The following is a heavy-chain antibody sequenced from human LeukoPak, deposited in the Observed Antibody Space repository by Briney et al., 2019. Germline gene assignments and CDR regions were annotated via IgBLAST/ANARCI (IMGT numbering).Heavy chain of an antibody. J-gene: IGHJ5*02. V-gene: IGHV3-30-3*01. CDR2: ISYDGSNK. CDR3: ARERVVEVVVVPAEFWFDP. D-gene: IGHD2-2*01. Sequence: PGRSLRLSCAASGFIFSSYAMHWVRQAPGKGLEWVAVISYDGSNKYYADSVKGRFTISRDNSKNTLYLQMNSLRAEDTAVYYCARERVVEVVVVPAEFWFDPWGQGTLVTVSS. CDR1: GFIFSSYA.